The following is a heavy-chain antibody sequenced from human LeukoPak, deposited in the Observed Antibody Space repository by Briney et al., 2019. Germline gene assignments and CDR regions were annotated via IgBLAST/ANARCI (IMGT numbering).Heavy chain of an antibody. J-gene: IGHJ4*02. CDR1: GFSFNGYW. Sequence: PGGSLRLSCAASGFSFNGYWMAWVRQAPGKGLEWVANIKKDGSEQYYMDSVKGRFTISRDNAKNSLYLQVNSLRADDTAVYYCARDRIVEETGYLDYWGQGTLVTVSS. V-gene: IGHV3-7*01. D-gene: IGHD2-21*01. CDR3: ARDRIVEETGYLDY. CDR2: IKKDGSEQ.